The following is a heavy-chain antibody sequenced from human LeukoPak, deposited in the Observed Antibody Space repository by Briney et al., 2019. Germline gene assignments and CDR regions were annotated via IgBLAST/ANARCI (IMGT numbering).Heavy chain of an antibody. CDR1: GGTFSSYA. V-gene: IGHV1-69*13. CDR3: ARALRYCSSTSCYTDDAFDI. CDR2: IIPIFGTA. D-gene: IGHD2-2*02. J-gene: IGHJ3*02. Sequence: SVKVSCKASGGTFSSYAISWVRQAPGQGLEWMGGIIPIFGTANYAQKFQGRVTITADESTSTAYMELSSLRSEDTAVYYCARALRYCSSTSCYTDDAFDIWGQGTMVTVSS.